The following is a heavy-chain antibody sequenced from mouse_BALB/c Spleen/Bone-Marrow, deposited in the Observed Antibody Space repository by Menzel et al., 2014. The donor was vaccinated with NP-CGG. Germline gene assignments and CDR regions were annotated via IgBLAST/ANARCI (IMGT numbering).Heavy chain of an antibody. CDR1: GFPLSSYG. Sequence: QVQLQQPGPDLVAPSQSLSITCTVSGFPLSSYGVHWVRQCPGKGLEWLGIIWAGGGTNYNSALMSRLSISKDNSKSQVFLKMNSLQTDDTAMYYCARGDCGSTYWFAYWGQGTLVTVSA. D-gene: IGHD1-1*01. CDR2: IWAGGGT. V-gene: IGHV2-9*02. J-gene: IGHJ3*01. CDR3: ARGDCGSTYWFAY.